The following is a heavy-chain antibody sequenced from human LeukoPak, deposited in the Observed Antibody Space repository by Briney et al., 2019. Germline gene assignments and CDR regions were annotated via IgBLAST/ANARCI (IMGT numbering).Heavy chain of an antibody. Sequence: SETLSLTCTVSGGSISSYYWSWIRQPPGKGLEWIGYIYYSGSTNYNPSLKSRVTISVDTSKNQFSLKLSSVTAADTAAYYCARAPRPEMIVSVISAFDIWGQGTMVTVSS. V-gene: IGHV4-59*01. CDR2: IYYSGST. CDR1: GGSISSYY. CDR3: ARAPRPEMIVSVISAFDI. D-gene: IGHD3-22*01. J-gene: IGHJ3*02.